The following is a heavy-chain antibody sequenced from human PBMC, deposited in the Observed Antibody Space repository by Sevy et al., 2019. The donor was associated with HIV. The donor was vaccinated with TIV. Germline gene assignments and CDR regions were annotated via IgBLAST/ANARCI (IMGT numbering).Heavy chain of an antibody. CDR3: ARGKYCSSTSCYLGYYYYYGMDV. D-gene: IGHD2-2*01. CDR1: GFTFSSYG. Sequence: GGSLRLSCAASGFTFSSYGMHWVRQAPGKGLEWVAVIWYDGSNKYYADSVKGRFTISRDNSKNTLYLQMNSLRAEDTAVYYCARGKYCSSTSCYLGYYYYYGMDVWGQGTTVTVSS. J-gene: IGHJ6*02. V-gene: IGHV3-33*01. CDR2: IWYDGSNK.